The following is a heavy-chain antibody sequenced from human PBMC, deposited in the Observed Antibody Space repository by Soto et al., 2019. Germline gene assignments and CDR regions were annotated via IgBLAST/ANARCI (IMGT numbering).Heavy chain of an antibody. Sequence: QVQLVQSGAEVKQPGSSVKVSCKASGGTFSNYGVNWVRQAPGQGLEWMGGIIPIFGTAKYAQKFQGRVTITADDSTRTAYMELSSLRSEDTAVYYCARDGTLYDSSAYYYLYWGQGTLVTVSS. J-gene: IGHJ1*01. D-gene: IGHD3-22*01. V-gene: IGHV1-69*01. CDR3: ARDGTLYDSSAYYYLY. CDR2: IIPIFGTA. CDR1: GGTFSNYG.